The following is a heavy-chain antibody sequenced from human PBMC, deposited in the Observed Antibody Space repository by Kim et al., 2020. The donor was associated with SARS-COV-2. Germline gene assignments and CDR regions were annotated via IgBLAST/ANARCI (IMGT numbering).Heavy chain of an antibody. Sequence: GGSLRLSCAASGFTFSSYAMTWVRQAPGKGLEWVSSITTTVTNSGGTTYYADSVKGRFTISRDNSKNTLYLQMNSLRAEDTAVYYCAKLFGSGTQRYAQHWARAPWSPSPQ. CDR3: AKLFGSGTQRYAQH. J-gene: IGHJ1*01. CDR2: ITTTVTNSGGTT. V-gene: IGHV3-23*01. CDR1: GFTFSSYA. D-gene: IGHD3-10*01.